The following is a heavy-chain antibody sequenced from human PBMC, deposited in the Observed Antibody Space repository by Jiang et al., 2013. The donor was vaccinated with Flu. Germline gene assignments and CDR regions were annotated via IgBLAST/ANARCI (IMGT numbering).Heavy chain of an antibody. J-gene: IGHJ5*02. CDR1: GFSLRKSGVG. D-gene: IGHD6-19*01. CDR2: IFWDDDK. Sequence: KPTQTLTLTCTFSGFSLRKSGVGVGWFRQPPGKALEGLAVIFWDDDKRYSPSLESRITITKDTSKNXVVLTITNMDPVDTGTYYCARTVAGSGSRWFDPWGQGTLVIVSS. CDR3: ARTVAGSGSRWFDP. V-gene: IGHV2-5*02.